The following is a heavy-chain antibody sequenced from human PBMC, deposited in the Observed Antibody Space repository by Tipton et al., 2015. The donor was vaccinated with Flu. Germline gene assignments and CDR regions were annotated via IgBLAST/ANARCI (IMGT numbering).Heavy chain of an antibody. V-gene: IGHV4-59*01. CDR3: ARSDSSGCYLGS. CDR1: GGSISPYY. D-gene: IGHD6-19*01. J-gene: IGHJ4*02. Sequence: TLSLTCTISGGSISPYYWSWIRQPPGKGLEWIGYMYYSGSTDYNPSLKSRVTISLDTSRNQCSLKLSSVTAADTAVYYCARSDSSGCYLGSWGQGTLVTVSS. CDR2: MYYSGST.